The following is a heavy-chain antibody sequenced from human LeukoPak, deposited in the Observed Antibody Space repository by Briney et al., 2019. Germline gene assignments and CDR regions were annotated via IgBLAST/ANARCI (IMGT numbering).Heavy chain of an antibody. V-gene: IGHV3-21*01. Sequence: GGSLRLSCAASGFTFSIHSMNWVRQDPGKGLEWLSSITSSSNYIYYADSVKGRFTISRDNVQNSLYLQMNSLRAEDTAMYYCARDRGYFDNWGQGTLVTVSS. J-gene: IGHJ4*02. CDR1: GFTFSIHS. CDR2: ITSSSNYI. CDR3: ARDRGYFDN.